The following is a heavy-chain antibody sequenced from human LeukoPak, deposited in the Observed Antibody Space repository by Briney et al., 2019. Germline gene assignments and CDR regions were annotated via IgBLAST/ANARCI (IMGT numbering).Heavy chain of an antibody. D-gene: IGHD3-10*01. CDR2: ISFDGRKK. CDR1: GFTFTTYV. V-gene: IGHV3-30*03. CDR3: ARGAEKILSFGEYPSDAFDI. Sequence: GGSLRLSCAASGFTFTTYVMSWVRQAPGKGLEWVTEISFDGRKKTYVDSVKGRFTISRDSPKNTVYLQMDSLRAEDTAVYYCARGAEKILSFGEYPSDAFDIWGQGTMVSVTS. J-gene: IGHJ3*02.